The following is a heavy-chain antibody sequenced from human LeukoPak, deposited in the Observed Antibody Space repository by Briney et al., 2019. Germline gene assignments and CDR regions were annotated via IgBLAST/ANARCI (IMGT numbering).Heavy chain of an antibody. D-gene: IGHD1-26*01. CDR3: ARGASVVGADDAFDI. V-gene: IGHV1-18*01. J-gene: IGHJ3*02. CDR1: GYTFTSYG. CDR2: ISAYNGNT. Sequence: ASVKVSCKASGYTFTSYGISWVRQAPGQGLEWMGWISAYNGNTNYAQKLQGRVTMTTDTSKNQFSLKLSSVTAADTAVYYCARGASVVGADDAFDIWGQGTMVTVSS.